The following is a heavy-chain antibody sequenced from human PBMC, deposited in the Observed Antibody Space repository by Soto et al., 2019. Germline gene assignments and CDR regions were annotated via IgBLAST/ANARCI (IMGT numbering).Heavy chain of an antibody. Sequence: SETRSPTCTLSGGSLTNDNYYWAWIRQPPEKCVEWIGSIYHVGNTYYTSSLKSRVTISVDTSKNLFSLSLTSLTATDTALYYCASLWGPYYFDYWGLGALVTVSS. CDR2: IYHVGNT. D-gene: IGHD7-27*01. CDR1: GGSLTNDNYY. V-gene: IGHV4-39*01. J-gene: IGHJ4*02. CDR3: ASLWGPYYFDY.